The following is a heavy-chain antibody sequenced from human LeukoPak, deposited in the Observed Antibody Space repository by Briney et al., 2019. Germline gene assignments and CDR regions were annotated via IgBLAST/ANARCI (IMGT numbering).Heavy chain of an antibody. J-gene: IGHJ4*02. Sequence: ASVKVSCKASGYTFTRYYMHWVRQAPGQGLEWMGIINPSVGSANYAQKFQGRVTMTRDTSTSTVYMELSSLRSEDTAVYYCARDVSQGSGSYSNQAFDYWGQGTLVTVSS. CDR2: INPSVGSA. D-gene: IGHD3-10*01. V-gene: IGHV1-46*01. CDR3: ARDVSQGSGSYSNQAFDY. CDR1: GYTFTRYY.